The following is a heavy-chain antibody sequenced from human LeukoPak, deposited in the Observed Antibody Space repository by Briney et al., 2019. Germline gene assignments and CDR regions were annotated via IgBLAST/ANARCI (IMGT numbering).Heavy chain of an antibody. V-gene: IGHV4-39*01. Sequence: SETLSLTCTVSGGSISSSSYYWGWIRQPPGKGLEWIGSIYYSGSTYYNLSLKSRITISVDTSKNQFSLKLSSVTAADTAVYYCAIGYSSSSGIDYWGQGTLVTVSS. CDR2: IYYSGST. D-gene: IGHD6-6*01. J-gene: IGHJ4*02. CDR1: GGSISSSSYY. CDR3: AIGYSSSSGIDY.